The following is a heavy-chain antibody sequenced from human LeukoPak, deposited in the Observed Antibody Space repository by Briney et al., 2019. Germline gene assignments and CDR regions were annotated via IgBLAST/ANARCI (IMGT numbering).Heavy chain of an antibody. CDR1: VFTFSIYE. Sequence: GGSLRLSCAASVFTFSIYEMNWASRAPGKGLEWVSYISSSGSTIYYADSVKGRFTISRDNAKNSLYLQMNSLRAEDTAVYYCARVRKDIQTMVRGQNYYFYYTDVWGKGTTVT. V-gene: IGHV3-48*03. D-gene: IGHD3-10*01. CDR2: ISSSGSTI. J-gene: IGHJ6*03. CDR3: ARVRKDIQTMVRGQNYYFYYTDV.